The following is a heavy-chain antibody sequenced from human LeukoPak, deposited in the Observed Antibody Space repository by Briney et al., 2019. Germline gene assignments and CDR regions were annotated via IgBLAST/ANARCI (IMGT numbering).Heavy chain of an antibody. V-gene: IGHV4-59*08. CDR2: IYYSGST. Sequence: SETLSLTCTVSGGSISSYYWSWIRQPPGKGLEWIGYIYYSGSTNYNPSLQSRVTISVDTFKNQFSLNLSSVTAADTAVYYCARHVCSSTSCYKSGGAFDIWGQGTMVTVSS. CDR1: GGSISSYY. J-gene: IGHJ3*02. D-gene: IGHD2-2*02. CDR3: ARHVCSSTSCYKSGGAFDI.